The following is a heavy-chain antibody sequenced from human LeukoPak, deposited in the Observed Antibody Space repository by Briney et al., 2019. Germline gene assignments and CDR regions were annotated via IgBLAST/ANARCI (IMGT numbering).Heavy chain of an antibody. CDR2: ISGSGGST. CDR3: AKAGKYFDWLLTFDY. D-gene: IGHD3-9*01. CDR1: GFTFSSYA. Sequence: GGSLRLSCAASGFTFSSYAMSWVRQAPGKGLEWASAISGSGGSTYYADSVKGRFTISRDNSKNTLYLQMNSLRAEDTAVYYCAKAGKYFDWLLTFDYWGQGTLVTVSS. J-gene: IGHJ4*02. V-gene: IGHV3-23*01.